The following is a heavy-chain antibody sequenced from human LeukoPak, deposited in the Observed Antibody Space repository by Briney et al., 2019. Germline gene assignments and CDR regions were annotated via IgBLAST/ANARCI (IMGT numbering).Heavy chain of an antibody. V-gene: IGHV3-21*01. CDR1: GFTFSSYE. CDR3: ARDSPRGYCSGGSCYAWFDP. D-gene: IGHD2-15*01. Sequence: GGSLRLSCAASGFTFSSYEMNWVRQAPGKGLEWVSSISSSSYIYYADSVKGRFTISRDNAKNSLYLQMNSLRAEDTAVYYCARDSPRGYCSGGSCYAWFDPWGQGTLVTVSS. J-gene: IGHJ5*02. CDR2: ISSSSYI.